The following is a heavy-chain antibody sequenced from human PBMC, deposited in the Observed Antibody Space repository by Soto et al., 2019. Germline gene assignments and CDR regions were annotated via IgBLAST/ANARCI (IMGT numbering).Heavy chain of an antibody. CDR2: ISGSGGST. Sequence: EVQLLESGGGLVQPGGSLRLSCAASGFTFSSYAMSWVRQAPGKGLEWVSAISGSGGSTYYADSVKGRFTISRDNSKNTLYLQMNSLRAEDTAVYYCAKVPILIVVVVAADDAFDIWGQGTMVTVSS. D-gene: IGHD2-15*01. V-gene: IGHV3-23*01. J-gene: IGHJ3*02. CDR1: GFTFSSYA. CDR3: AKVPILIVVVVAADDAFDI.